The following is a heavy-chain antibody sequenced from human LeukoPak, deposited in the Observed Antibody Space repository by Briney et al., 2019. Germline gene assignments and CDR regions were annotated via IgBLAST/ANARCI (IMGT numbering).Heavy chain of an antibody. V-gene: IGHV4-30-4*08. CDR1: GGSISSGGYY. CDR2: IYYSGST. J-gene: IGHJ2*01. Sequence: PSETLSLTCTVSGGSISSGGYYWSWIRQPPGKGLEWIGYIYYSGSTYYNPSLESRVTISVDTSENQFSLKVNSVTAADTAVYYCARSGTTVTYWYFDLWGRGTLVTVSS. CDR3: ARSGTTVTYWYFDL. D-gene: IGHD4-17*01.